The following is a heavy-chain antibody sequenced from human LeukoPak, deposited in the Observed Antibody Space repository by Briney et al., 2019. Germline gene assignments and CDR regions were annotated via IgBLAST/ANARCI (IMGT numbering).Heavy chain of an antibody. J-gene: IGHJ5*01. CDR3: AKISMGATETSDS. V-gene: IGHV3-72*01. D-gene: IGHD1-26*01. CDR1: GFTLSDHY. Sequence: GGSLRLSCAASGFTLSDHYMDWVRQAPGKGLDWVGRSRKKANSYSTEYAASVKGRFTISRDDPKTPLYLQMNSLKTEDTAVYYCAKISMGATETSDSWGQGTLVTVSS. CDR2: SRKKANSYST.